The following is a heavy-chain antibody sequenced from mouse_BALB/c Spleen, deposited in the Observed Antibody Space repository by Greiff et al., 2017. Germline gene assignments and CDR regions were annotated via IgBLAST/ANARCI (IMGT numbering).Heavy chain of an antibody. Sequence: QVTLKVSGPGILQPSQTLSLTCSFSGFSLSTSGMGVGWIRQPSGKGLEWLAHIWWDDDKYYNTALKSGLTISKDTSKNQVFLKIASVDTADTATYYCARIAPSFITTATDYAMDYWGQGTSVTVSS. CDR3: ARIAPSFITTATDYAMDY. V-gene: IGHV8-8*01. CDR1: GFSLSTSGMG. D-gene: IGHD1-2*01. CDR2: IWWDDDK. J-gene: IGHJ4*01.